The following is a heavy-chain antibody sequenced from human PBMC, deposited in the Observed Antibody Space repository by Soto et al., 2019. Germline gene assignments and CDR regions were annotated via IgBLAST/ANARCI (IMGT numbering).Heavy chain of an antibody. J-gene: IGHJ4*02. Sequence: SVKVSCKASGGTFSSYAISWVRQAPGQGLEWMGGIIPIFGTANYAQKFQGRVTITADESTSTAYMELSSLRSEDTAVYYCARDNSGYGCGGRCYYFDEWRQGTLDTVS. CDR1: GGTFSSYA. V-gene: IGHV1-69*13. CDR2: IIPIFGTA. CDR3: ARDNSGYGCGGRCYYFDE. D-gene: IGHD2-15*01.